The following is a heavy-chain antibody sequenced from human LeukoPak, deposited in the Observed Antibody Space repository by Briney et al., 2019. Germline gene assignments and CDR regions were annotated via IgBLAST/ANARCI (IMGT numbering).Heavy chain of an antibody. J-gene: IGHJ4*02. CDR3: ARDHSSSCQLLDY. Sequence: ASVKVSCKTSGYTFTTYGVTWVRQAPRQGLEWMGWISADNGDTNYAQKFQGRITMTTDTSTSTANMELTSLRSDDTAVYYCARDHSSSCQLLDYWGQGTLVTISS. CDR1: GYTFTTYG. V-gene: IGHV1-18*01. CDR2: ISADNGDT. D-gene: IGHD6-13*01.